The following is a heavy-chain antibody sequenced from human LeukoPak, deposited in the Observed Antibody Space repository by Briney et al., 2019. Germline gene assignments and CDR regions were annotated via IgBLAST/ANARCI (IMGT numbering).Heavy chain of an antibody. CDR3: ARLGGYDSSGYYRYGQYFQH. Sequence: SETLSLTCTVSGVSISSYYWSWIRQPAGKGLEWIGRIYTSGSTNHNPSLKSRVTMSVDTSKNQFSLKLSSVTAADTAVYYCARLGGYDSSGYYRYGQYFQHWGQGTLVTVSS. D-gene: IGHD3-22*01. V-gene: IGHV4-4*07. CDR2: IYTSGST. CDR1: GVSISSYY. J-gene: IGHJ1*01.